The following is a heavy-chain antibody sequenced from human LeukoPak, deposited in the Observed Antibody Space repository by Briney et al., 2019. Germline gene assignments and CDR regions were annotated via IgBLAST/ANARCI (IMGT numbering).Heavy chain of an antibody. Sequence: ASVKVSCKTSGYTFTTYGISWVRQAPGQGLEWMGWISTYNGDTNYAQKLQGRVTMTADTSTSTTYMELRSLRSDDAAVYYCALIPYCTTATCYYFDYWGQGTLVTVSS. CDR1: GYTFTTYG. J-gene: IGHJ4*02. CDR2: ISTYNGDT. CDR3: ALIPYCTTATCYYFDY. D-gene: IGHD2-2*01. V-gene: IGHV1-18*01.